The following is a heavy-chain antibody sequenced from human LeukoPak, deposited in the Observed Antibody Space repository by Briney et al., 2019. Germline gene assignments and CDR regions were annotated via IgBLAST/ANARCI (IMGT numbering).Heavy chain of an antibody. CDR2: KYYSGST. J-gene: IGHJ4*02. V-gene: IGHV4-61*01. D-gene: IGHD3-22*01. CDR3: ARNYDSSGYYPTYFDY. CDR1: GVSINTCCYY. Sequence: PSETLSLTCAVSGVSINTCCYYWTWIRQPPGKGLEWIGYKYYSGSTRYNSSLRSRLSLSLDTSNNQFSLKLSSVTAADTAVYYCARNYDSSGYYPTYFDYWGQGTLVTVSS.